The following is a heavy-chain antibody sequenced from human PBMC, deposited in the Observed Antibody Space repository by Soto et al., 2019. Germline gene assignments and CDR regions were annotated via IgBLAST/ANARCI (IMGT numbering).Heavy chain of an antibody. CDR2: IYSGGST. CDR1: GFTVSSNY. CDR3: AREQQQLVRGIYYYYGMDV. Sequence: EVQLVESGGGLVQPGGSLRLSCAASGFTVSSNYMSWVRQAPGKGLEWVSVIYSGGSTYYADSVKGRFTISRDNYKNTLYLQMNSLRAEDTAVYYCAREQQQLVRGIYYYYGMDVWGQGTTVTVSS. D-gene: IGHD6-13*01. J-gene: IGHJ6*02. V-gene: IGHV3-66*01.